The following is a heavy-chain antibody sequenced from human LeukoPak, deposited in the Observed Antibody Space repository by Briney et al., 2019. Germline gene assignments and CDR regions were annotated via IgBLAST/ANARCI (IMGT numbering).Heavy chain of an antibody. CDR3: TSWGDTTAEYFQR. J-gene: IGHJ1*01. CDR1: GFTFNRCW. CDR2: INPDGRDT. Sequence: GGSLRLSCVVSGFTFNRCWMNWVRQAPGKGLEWVAHINPDGRDTYYVDSVKGRFTISRDNAQNSIYLQMNSLRVEDTAVYYCTSWGDTTAEYFQRWGQGTLVTVSS. D-gene: IGHD2-21*02. V-gene: IGHV3-7*01.